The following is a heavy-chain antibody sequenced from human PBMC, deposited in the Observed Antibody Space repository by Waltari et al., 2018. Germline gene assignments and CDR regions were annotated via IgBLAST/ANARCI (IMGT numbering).Heavy chain of an antibody. CDR3: ARDPTRLRTFDY. D-gene: IGHD3-16*01. V-gene: IGHV4-34*01. Sequence: QVQLQQWGAGLLKPSETLSLTCAVYGGSFSDYYWSWIRQPPGKGLELIGEINHSGNTNYNPSLKSRVTISVDTSKNQFSLKLSSATAADTAVYYCARDPTRLRTFDYWGQGTLVTVSS. CDR2: INHSGNT. J-gene: IGHJ4*02. CDR1: GGSFSDYY.